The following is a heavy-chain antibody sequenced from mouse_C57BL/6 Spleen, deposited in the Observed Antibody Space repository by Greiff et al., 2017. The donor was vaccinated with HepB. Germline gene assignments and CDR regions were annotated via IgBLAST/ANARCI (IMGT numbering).Heavy chain of an antibody. V-gene: IGHV3-6*01. CDR3: ARYGSSYYYFDY. D-gene: IGHD1-1*01. CDR1: GYSITSGYY. J-gene: IGHJ2*01. Sequence: VQLQQSGPGLVKPSQSLSLTCSVTGYSITSGYYWNWIRQFPGNKLEWMGYISYDGSNNYNPSLKNRISITRDTSKNQFFLKLNSVTTEDTATYYCARYGSSYYYFDYWGQGTTLTVSS. CDR2: ISYDGSN.